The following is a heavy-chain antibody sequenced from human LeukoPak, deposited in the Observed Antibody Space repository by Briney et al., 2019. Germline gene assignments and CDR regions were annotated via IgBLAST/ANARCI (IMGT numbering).Heavy chain of an antibody. CDR3: ARGSGSGWPLDR. Sequence: SVNVFCKSSGYTFTSSTIQWVRQARAQPLEWIGWIVVGGGDTNYPQKFQGRVTITRESSTTTAYMELNSLASEDTAVYYGARGSGSGWPLDRWGQGALVTVSS. D-gene: IGHD6-19*01. V-gene: IGHV1-58*02. CDR2: IVVGGGDT. J-gene: IGHJ5*02. CDR1: GYTFTSST.